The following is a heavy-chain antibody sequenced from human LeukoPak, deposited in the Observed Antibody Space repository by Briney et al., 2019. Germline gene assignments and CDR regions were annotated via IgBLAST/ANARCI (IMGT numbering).Heavy chain of an antibody. Sequence: QPGGSLRLSCAASGFTFSSYGMHWVRQAPGKGLEWVAVIWYDGSNKYYADSVKGRFTISRDNSKNTLYLQMNSLRAEDTAVYYCARGFSDYDGTDYAFSYYWGQGTLVTVSS. J-gene: IGHJ4*02. CDR3: ARGFSDYDGTDYAFSYY. CDR1: GFTFSSYG. CDR2: IWYDGSNK. V-gene: IGHV3-33*01. D-gene: IGHD3-22*01.